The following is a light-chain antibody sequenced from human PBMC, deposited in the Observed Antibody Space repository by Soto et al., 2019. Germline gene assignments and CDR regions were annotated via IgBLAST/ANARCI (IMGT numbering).Light chain of an antibody. CDR2: HAS. J-gene: IGKJ4*01. CDR1: ENVDIY. V-gene: IGKV3-11*01. CDR3: RQRLNCPPLT. Sequence: ETVLTQSPAPLSLSPGERATLSCRASENVDIYLAWYQQKPGQAPRLLIYHASNRTTRIPARFSGSGYGTGFNRTSRSLVPEASGGCYRRQRLNCPPLTLGGGTRVEIK.